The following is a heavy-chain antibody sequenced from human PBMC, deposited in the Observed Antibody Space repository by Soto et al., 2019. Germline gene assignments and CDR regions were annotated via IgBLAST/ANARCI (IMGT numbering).Heavy chain of an antibody. J-gene: IGHJ2*01. D-gene: IGHD2-15*01. CDR2: SIPIFGTA. CDR3: ARVVTVVKAFHYWYFDL. CDR1: GGTFSSYA. Sequence: QVQLVQSGAEVKQPGSSVKVSCKASGGTFSSYAISWVRQAHGQGLEWMGGSIPIFGTANSAQKFQGRVTITADESTSTAYMELSSLRSEDTAVYYWARVVTVVKAFHYWYFDLWGRGTLVTVST. V-gene: IGHV1-69*12.